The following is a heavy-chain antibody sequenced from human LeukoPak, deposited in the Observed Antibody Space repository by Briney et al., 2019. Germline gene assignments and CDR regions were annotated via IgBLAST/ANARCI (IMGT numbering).Heavy chain of an antibody. D-gene: IGHD5-18*01. J-gene: IGHJ4*02. CDR1: GLTFRNSW. CDR3: ARDPGYGALDY. V-gene: IGHV3-7*01. Sequence: GGSLRLSCAASGLTFRNSWMSWVRQAPGKGLEWVALINPDGSRKNYVDAVKGRFSVSTDNAENSLYLQMNSLRAEDTAVYYCARDPGYGALDYWGQGTLVTVSS. CDR2: INPDGSRK.